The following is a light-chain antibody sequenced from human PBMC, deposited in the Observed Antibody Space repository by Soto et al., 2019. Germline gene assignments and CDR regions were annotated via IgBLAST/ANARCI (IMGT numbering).Light chain of an antibody. CDR3: HQYNGWPRT. Sequence: DIAMTQSPVPLSVSPGERATPSCTASQNISRSLAWYQQKPGQGPSLLIYGTSTRAGGVPARFSGGWSGTECTLTITSLQSEDVAVYYCHQYNGWPRTLGQGTKVDI. J-gene: IGKJ1*01. V-gene: IGKV3-15*01. CDR1: QNISRS. CDR2: GTS.